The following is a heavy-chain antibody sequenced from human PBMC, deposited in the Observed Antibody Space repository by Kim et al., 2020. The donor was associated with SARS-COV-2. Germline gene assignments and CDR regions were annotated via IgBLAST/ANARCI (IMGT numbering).Heavy chain of an antibody. V-gene: IGHV1-2*02. CDR2: INPNSGGT. CDR3: ARDYRVALSDGYNARGGAFDI. Sequence: ASVKVSCKASGYTFTGYYMHWVRQAPGQGLEWMGWINPNSGGTNYAQKFQGRVTMTRDTSISTAYMELSRLRSDDTAVYYCARDYRVALSDGYNARGGAFDIWGQGTMVTVSS. CDR1: GYTFTGYY. J-gene: IGHJ3*02. D-gene: IGHD5-12*01.